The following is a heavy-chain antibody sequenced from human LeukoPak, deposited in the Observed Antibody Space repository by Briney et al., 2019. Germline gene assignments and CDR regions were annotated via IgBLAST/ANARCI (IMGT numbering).Heavy chain of an antibody. Sequence: SETLSLTCTVSGGSISSSSYYWGWIRHPPGKGLEWVGSIYYSGSTYYNPSIKRRVTISVDTSNKQSSLKLTSVTAADTAVYYCAREGAAASKGVGVFDYWGQGTLVTVSS. CDR1: GGSISSSSYY. D-gene: IGHD6-13*01. J-gene: IGHJ4*02. CDR2: IYYSGST. V-gene: IGHV4-39*07. CDR3: AREGAAASKGVGVFDY.